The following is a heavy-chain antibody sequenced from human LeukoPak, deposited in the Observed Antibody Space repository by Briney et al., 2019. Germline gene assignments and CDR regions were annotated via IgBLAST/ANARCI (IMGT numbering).Heavy chain of an antibody. V-gene: IGHV3-23*01. J-gene: IGHJ4*02. D-gene: IGHD6-13*01. CDR1: GFTFSDYA. Sequence: PGGSLRLSCAASGFTFSDYAMTWVRQAPGKGLQWVSLISDSGGSTYYADSVKGRFTVSRDNSKATLYLQMNSLRADDTAVYFCVKRGSSWSYFDYWGQGTLVTVSS. CDR3: VKRGSSWSYFDY. CDR2: ISDSGGST.